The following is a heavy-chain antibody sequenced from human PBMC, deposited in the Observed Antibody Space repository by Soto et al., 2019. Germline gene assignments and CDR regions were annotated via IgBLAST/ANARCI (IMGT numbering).Heavy chain of an antibody. J-gene: IGHJ6*02. D-gene: IGHD6-13*01. Sequence: KPSETLSLTCAVSGYSISSGYYWGWIRQPPGKGLEWIGSIYHSGSTYYNPSLKSRVTISVDTSKNQFSLKLSSVTAADTAVYYCARVPIAAAGRGGYYGMDVWGQGTTVTVSS. CDR1: GYSISSGYY. CDR3: ARVPIAAAGRGGYYGMDV. CDR2: IYHSGST. V-gene: IGHV4-38-2*01.